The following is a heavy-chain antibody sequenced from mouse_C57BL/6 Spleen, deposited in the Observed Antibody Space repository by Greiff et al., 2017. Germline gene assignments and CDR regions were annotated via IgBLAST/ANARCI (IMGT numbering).Heavy chain of an antibody. CDR1: GFNIKDYY. J-gene: IGHJ2*01. CDR3: TTDYGNWFDY. Sequence: EVQLQQSGAELVRPGASVKLSCTASGFNIKDYYMHWVKQRPEQGLEWIGRLDPEDGDTEYAPKFKGKAAMTADTSSNTAYLQLSSLTSEDTAVYYCTTDYGNWFDYWGQGTTLTVSS. CDR2: LDPEDGDT. D-gene: IGHD2-1*01. V-gene: IGHV14-1*01.